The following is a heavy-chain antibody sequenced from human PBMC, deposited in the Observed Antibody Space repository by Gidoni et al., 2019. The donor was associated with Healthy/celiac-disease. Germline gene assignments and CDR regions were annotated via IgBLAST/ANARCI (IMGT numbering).Heavy chain of an antibody. CDR1: GGSISSGSYY. CDR3: ARGRRDGYNYFFDY. Sequence: QVQLQESGPGLVKPSQTLSLTCTVSGGSISSGSYYWSWIRQPAGQGLEWIGRIYTSGSTNYNPSLKSRVTIAVDTSKNQFSLKLSSVTAADTAVYYCARGRRDGYNYFFDYWGQGTLVTVSS. J-gene: IGHJ4*02. CDR2: IYTSGST. D-gene: IGHD5-12*01. V-gene: IGHV4-61*02.